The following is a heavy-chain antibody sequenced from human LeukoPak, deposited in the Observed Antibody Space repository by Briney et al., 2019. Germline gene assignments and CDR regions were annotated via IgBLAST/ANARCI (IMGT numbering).Heavy chain of an antibody. D-gene: IGHD2-21*01. CDR1: GFTFSSYG. CDR3: AKDFRIGYSAHFDY. Sequence: QSGGSLRLSCAASGFTFSSYGMHWVRQAPGKGLEWVAVISYDGSNKYYADSVKGRFSISRDNSKNTLYLQMDSLRGEDTAVYYCAKDFRIGYSAHFDYWGQGALVTVSS. CDR2: ISYDGSNK. J-gene: IGHJ4*02. V-gene: IGHV3-30*18.